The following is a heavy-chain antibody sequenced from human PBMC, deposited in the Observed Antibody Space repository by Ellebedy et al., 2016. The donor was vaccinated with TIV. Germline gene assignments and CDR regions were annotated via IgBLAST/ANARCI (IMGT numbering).Heavy chain of an antibody. CDR2: VNYSGST. V-gene: IGHV4-39*01. J-gene: IGHJ3*01. CDR1: GGSISRSGYY. D-gene: IGHD1-1*01. CDR3: ARPPVPANFDAFDV. Sequence: SETLSLTCTVFGGSISRSGYYWGWIRKPPGKGLEWIGSVNYSGSTNYNPSLKSRVTISADTSKNQFSLKMNSVTAADTAVYYCARPPVPANFDAFDVWGQGTMVTVSS.